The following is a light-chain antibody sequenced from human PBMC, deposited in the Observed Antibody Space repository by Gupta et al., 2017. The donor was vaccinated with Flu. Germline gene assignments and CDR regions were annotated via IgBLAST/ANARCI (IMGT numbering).Light chain of an antibody. CDR1: QNINKY. CDR3: QQTYSIPDT. V-gene: IGKV1-39*01. Sequence: DIQMTQSPSSLSASVGDSVTITCRASQNINKYLNWYQQRPGKAPEVLVYSVSSLQTGVPSRFSGSGSGTHFTLTISSLQPADFATYYCQQTYSIPDTFGQGTKLEV. CDR2: SVS. J-gene: IGKJ2*01.